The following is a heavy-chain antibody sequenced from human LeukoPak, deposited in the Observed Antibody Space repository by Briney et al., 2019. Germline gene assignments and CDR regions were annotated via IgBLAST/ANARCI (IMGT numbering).Heavy chain of an antibody. Sequence: GGSLRLSCAASGFTFSSYGMHWVRQAPGKGLEWVAVIWYDGSNKYYADSVKGRFTISRDNAKNSLYLQMNSLRAEDTAVYYCAGSASSGWRFDSWGQGTLVTVSS. D-gene: IGHD6-19*01. CDR1: GFTFSSYG. J-gene: IGHJ4*02. CDR2: IWYDGSNK. V-gene: IGHV3-33*03. CDR3: AGSASSGWRFDS.